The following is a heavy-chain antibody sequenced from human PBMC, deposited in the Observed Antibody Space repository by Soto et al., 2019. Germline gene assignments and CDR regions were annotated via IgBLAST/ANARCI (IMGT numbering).Heavy chain of an antibody. CDR3: VHSRCGGDCLRSYASHYYYGMDV. CDR2: IYWDDDK. V-gene: IGHV2-5*02. CDR1: GFSLSTGGMG. D-gene: IGHD2-21*02. J-gene: IGHJ6*02. Sequence: SGPTLVNPTQTLTLTCTFSGFSLSTGGMGVGWIRQPPGKALEWLALIYWDDDKRYSPSLKSRLTITKDTSKNQVVLTMTNMEPVDTGTYYCVHSRCGGDCLRSYASHYYYGMDVWGQGTTVTVSS.